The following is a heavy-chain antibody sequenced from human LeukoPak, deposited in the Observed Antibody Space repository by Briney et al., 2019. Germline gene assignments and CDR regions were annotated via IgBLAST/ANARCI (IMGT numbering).Heavy chain of an antibody. CDR2: ISYDGSNK. D-gene: IGHD6-13*01. Sequence: GGSLRLSCAASGFTFSSYGMHWVRQAPGKGLEWVAVISYDGSNKYYADSVKGRFTISRDNSKNTLYLQMNSLRAEDTAVYYCARDLYGGGDIAAAGTGYWGQGTLVTVSS. J-gene: IGHJ4*02. CDR1: GFTFSSYG. CDR3: ARDLYGGGDIAAAGTGY. V-gene: IGHV3-30*03.